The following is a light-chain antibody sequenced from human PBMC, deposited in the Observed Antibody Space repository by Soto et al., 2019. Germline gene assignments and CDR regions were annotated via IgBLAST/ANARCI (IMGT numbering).Light chain of an antibody. J-gene: IGKJ2*01. Sequence: EIVMTQSPATLSVSPGERATLSCRASQSISTELAWYQQKPGQPPRLLIYSASTRATGVPARFTGSGSGSAFTLTSTGLQSEDFADYYCQQGHNWPLTFGQGTRLEI. V-gene: IGKV3-15*01. CDR2: SAS. CDR3: QQGHNWPLT. CDR1: QSISTE.